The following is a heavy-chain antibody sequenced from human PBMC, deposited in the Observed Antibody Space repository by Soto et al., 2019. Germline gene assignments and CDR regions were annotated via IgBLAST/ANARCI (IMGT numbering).Heavy chain of an antibody. CDR3: ARYIPGVRYYGMDV. V-gene: IGHV3-23*01. Sequence: EVQLLESGGGLVQPGGSLRLSCAASGFTFSSYAMKWVRQAPGKGLEWVSLIRESGTPTYYADSVKGRFTISRDNSGNTLFLEMYSLRAEDTAVYYCARYIPGVRYYGMDVWGQGNTVTVSS. CDR1: GFTFSSYA. J-gene: IGHJ6*02. D-gene: IGHD2-2*01. CDR2: IRESGTPT.